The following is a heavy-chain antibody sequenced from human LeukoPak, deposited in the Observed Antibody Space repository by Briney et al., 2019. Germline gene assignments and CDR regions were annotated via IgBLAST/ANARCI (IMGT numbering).Heavy chain of an antibody. CDR2: IYHSGST. CDR1: GGSISSGGYY. D-gene: IGHD6-13*01. V-gene: IGHV4-30-2*01. Sequence: SQTLSLTCTVSGGSISSGGYYWSWIRQPPGKGLEWIGYIYHSGSTYYNPSIKSRVTISVDRSKNQFSLKLSSVTAADTAVYYCARARRSSPPFDYWGQGTLVTVSS. J-gene: IGHJ4*02. CDR3: ARARRSSPPFDY.